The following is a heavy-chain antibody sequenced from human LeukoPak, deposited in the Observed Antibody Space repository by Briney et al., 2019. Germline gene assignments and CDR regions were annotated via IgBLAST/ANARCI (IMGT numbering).Heavy chain of an antibody. CDR3: TRMTTGHDY. CDR2: INQSRYT. V-gene: IGHV4-34*01. Sequence: PSETLSLTCALSGVSFIDYYRSWVRQTPGKGLECIVEINQSRYTNGCPSEKSRVTLAIDACRKQFSLYLRSVTVADTGIYYCTRMTTGHDYGGRETLV. J-gene: IGHJ4*02. D-gene: IGHD4-17*01. CDR1: GVSFIDYY.